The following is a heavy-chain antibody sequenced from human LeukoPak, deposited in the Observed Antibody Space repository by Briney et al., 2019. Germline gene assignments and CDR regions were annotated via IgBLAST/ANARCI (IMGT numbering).Heavy chain of an antibody. CDR2: ISSSGNYL. CDR1: GFSFRTYS. Sequence: GGSLRLSCAASGFSFRTYSFTWVRQAPGKGLEWVASISSSGNYLYYADSFKGRFTISRDTAKNSLYLQMNILRVEDTAVYYCARPETEGEISGAWGYWGQGTLVTVSS. CDR3: ARPETEGEISGAWGY. D-gene: IGHD3-16*01. V-gene: IGHV3-21*01. J-gene: IGHJ4*02.